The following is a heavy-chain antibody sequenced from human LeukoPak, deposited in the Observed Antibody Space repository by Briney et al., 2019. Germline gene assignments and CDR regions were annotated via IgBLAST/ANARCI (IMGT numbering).Heavy chain of an antibody. J-gene: IGHJ3*01. D-gene: IGHD1-14*01. CDR1: GGSISTYY. CDR3: SRGPWSTGYAFGV. CDR2: IYYSGST. Sequence: SETLSLTCTVSGGSISTYYWSWIRQPPGKGLEWIGYIYYSGSTNYNPSLKNRVTISLDTSKNRFSLKLNSVTAADTAVYYCSRGPWSTGYAFGVWGQGTTVSVSS. V-gene: IGHV4-59*01.